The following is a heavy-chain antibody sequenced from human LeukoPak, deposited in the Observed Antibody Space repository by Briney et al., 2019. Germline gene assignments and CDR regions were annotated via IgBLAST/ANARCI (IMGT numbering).Heavy chain of an antibody. V-gene: IGHV4-39*07. D-gene: IGHD3-10*01. CDR1: GGSISSSSYY. Sequence: PSETLSFTCTVSGGSISSSSYYWGWIRQPPGKGLEWIGSIYYSGSTYYNPSLKSRVTISVDTSKNQFSLKLSSVTAADTAVYYCARGLWFGELRKYNWFDPWGQGTLVTVSS. CDR2: IYYSGST. CDR3: ARGLWFGELRKYNWFDP. J-gene: IGHJ5*02.